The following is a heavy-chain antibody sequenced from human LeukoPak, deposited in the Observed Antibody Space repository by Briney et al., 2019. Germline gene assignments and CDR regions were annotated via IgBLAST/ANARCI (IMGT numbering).Heavy chain of an antibody. Sequence: AGSLRLSCAASGFTFSRYGMRWVRQAPGKGLEWVASNSGSGGETHYADSVKGRFIISRDISKSTLYGQMNSLRDEDTAVYYCVKDPGRNSWDFAYWGQGTLVTVSS. V-gene: IGHV3-23*01. CDR2: NSGSGGET. CDR1: GFTFSRYG. CDR3: VKDPGRNSWDFAY. D-gene: IGHD3-10*01. J-gene: IGHJ4*02.